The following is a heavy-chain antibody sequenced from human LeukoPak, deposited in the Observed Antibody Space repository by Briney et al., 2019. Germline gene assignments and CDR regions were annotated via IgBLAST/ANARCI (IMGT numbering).Heavy chain of an antibody. CDR1: GFTFSSYE. J-gene: IGHJ4*02. CDR3: ARSTGTTDY. D-gene: IGHD1-1*01. V-gene: IGHV3-48*03. Sequence: PGGSLRLFCAVSGFTFSSYEMKWVRQAPGKGLECVSYIGTTHTTTYYADSVKGRFTISRDNAKNSLYLQMNSLRAEDTAVYYCARSTGTTDYWGQGTLVTVSS. CDR2: IGTTHTTT.